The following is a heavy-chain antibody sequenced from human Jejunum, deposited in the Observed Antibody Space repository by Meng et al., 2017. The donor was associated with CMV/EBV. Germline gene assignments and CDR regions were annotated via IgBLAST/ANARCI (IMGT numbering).Heavy chain of an antibody. V-gene: IGHV6-1*01. Sequence: DSVSSKSAALNWIRPSPSRGLEWLGRTYSRSKWDNDYAVSVKSRITINPDTSQNQFSLQLNSVTPEDTAVYYCARAPRYNWNFDYWGQGTLVTVSS. CDR3: ARAPRYNWNFDY. D-gene: IGHD1-20*01. CDR2: TYSRSKWDN. CDR1: DSVSSKSAA. J-gene: IGHJ4*02.